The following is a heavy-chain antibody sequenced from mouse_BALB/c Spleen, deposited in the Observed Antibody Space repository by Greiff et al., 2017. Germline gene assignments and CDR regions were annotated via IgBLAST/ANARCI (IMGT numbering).Heavy chain of an antibody. D-gene: IGHD2-4*01. CDR2: ISYSGST. V-gene: IGHV3-2*02. J-gene: IGHJ2*01. CDR3: ARIYYDYDYFDY. CDR1: GYSITSDYA. Sequence: EVKLQESGPGLVKPSQSLSLTCTVTGYSITSDYAWNWIRQFPGNKLEWMGYISYSGSTSYNPSLKSRISITRDTSKNQFFLQLNSVTTEDTATYYCARIYYDYDYFDYWGQGTTLTVSS.